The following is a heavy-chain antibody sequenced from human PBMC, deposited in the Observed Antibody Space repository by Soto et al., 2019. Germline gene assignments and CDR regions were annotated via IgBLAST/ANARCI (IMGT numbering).Heavy chain of an antibody. D-gene: IGHD2-15*01. CDR2: IYHSGTT. CDR1: GGSVKSGAYY. J-gene: IGHJ6*02. Sequence: QVQLRESGPGLLRPSQTLSLTCTVAGGSVKSGAYYWTWIRRHPGKGLEWIGFIYHSGTTYYNPSLKSRVTISMDLSDDQFSLEVTSVTAADTGVYYCARDSGYCSGGRCFLDGLDVWGQGTTVTVSS. CDR3: ARDSGYCSGGRCFLDGLDV. V-gene: IGHV4-31*03.